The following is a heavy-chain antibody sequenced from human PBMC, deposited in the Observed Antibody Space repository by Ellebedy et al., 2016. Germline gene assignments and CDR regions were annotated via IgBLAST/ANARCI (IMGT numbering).Heavy chain of an antibody. CDR2: ISAYNGNT. CDR3: ARFRNGAVAGRDYYYGMDV. J-gene: IGHJ6*02. V-gene: IGHV1-18*04. D-gene: IGHD6-19*01. CDR1: GYTFTSYG. Sequence: ASVKVSXXASGYTFTSYGISWVRQAPGQGLEWMGWISAYNGNTNYAQKFQGRVTMTRDTSISTAYMELSRLRSDDTAVYYCARFRNGAVAGRDYYYGMDVWGQGTTVTVSS.